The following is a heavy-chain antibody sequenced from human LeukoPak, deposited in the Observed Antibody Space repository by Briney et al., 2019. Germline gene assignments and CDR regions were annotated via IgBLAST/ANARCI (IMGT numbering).Heavy chain of an antibody. D-gene: IGHD6-19*01. J-gene: IGHJ4*02. CDR2: TYYRSKWYN. Sequence: SQTLSLTCAISGDSVSSNSAAWNWIRQSPSRDLEWLGRTYYRSKWYNDYAVSVKSRITINPDTSKNQFSLQLNSVTPEDTAVYYCARAPEYSSGWYGMYYFDYWGQGTLVTVSS. CDR1: GDSVSSNSAA. CDR3: ARAPEYSSGWYGMYYFDY. V-gene: IGHV6-1*01.